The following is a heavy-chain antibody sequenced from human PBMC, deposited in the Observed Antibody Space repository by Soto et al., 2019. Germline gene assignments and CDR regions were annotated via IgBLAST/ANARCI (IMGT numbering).Heavy chain of an antibody. D-gene: IGHD5-18*01. CDR1: GGTFSSYT. Sequence: QVQLVQSGAEVKKPGSSVKVSCKASGGTFSSYTISWVRQAPGQGLEWMGRIIPILGIANYAQKFQGRVTITADKSTSTAYMELSSLRSEDTAVYYCARQGGYSYGSFDYWGQGTLDSVSS. V-gene: IGHV1-69*02. J-gene: IGHJ4*02. CDR2: IIPILGIA. CDR3: ARQGGYSYGSFDY.